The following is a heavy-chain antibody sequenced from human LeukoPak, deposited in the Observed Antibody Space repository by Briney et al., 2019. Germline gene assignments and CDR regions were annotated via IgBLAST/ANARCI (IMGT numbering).Heavy chain of an antibody. CDR3: AKDPRSGSHGVY. Sequence: GGSLRLSCAASGFTFSSSAMSWVRQAPGKGLEWVSAISNNGGYTYYADSVKGRFTISRDNSKNTLYLQMNSLRAEDTAVYYCAKDPRSGSHGVYWGQGTLVTVSS. D-gene: IGHD3-10*01. CDR2: ISNNGGYT. V-gene: IGHV3-23*01. J-gene: IGHJ4*02. CDR1: GFTFSSSA.